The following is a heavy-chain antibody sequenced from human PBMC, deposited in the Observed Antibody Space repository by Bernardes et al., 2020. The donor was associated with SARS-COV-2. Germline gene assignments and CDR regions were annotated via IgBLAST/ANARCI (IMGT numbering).Heavy chain of an antibody. D-gene: IGHD1-26*01. CDR2: ISGSGGST. CDR1: GFTFSSYA. J-gene: IGHJ5*02. CDR3: AKGASWELLRVDNWFDP. Sequence: GGSLRLSCAASGFTFSSYAMSWVRQAPGKGLEWVSAISGSGGSTYYADSVKGRFTISRDNSKNTLYLQMNSLRAEDTAVYYCAKGASWELLRVDNWFDPWGQGTLVTVSS. V-gene: IGHV3-23*01.